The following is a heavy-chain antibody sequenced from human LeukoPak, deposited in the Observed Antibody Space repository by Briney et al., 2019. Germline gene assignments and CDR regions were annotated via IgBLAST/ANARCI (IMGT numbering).Heavy chain of an antibody. CDR1: GFTFSNAW. V-gene: IGHV3-15*01. D-gene: IGHD5-18*01. CDR3: PTLGYSYGQYYFDY. Sequence: GGSLRLSCAASGFTFSNAWMSWVRQAPGKGLEWVGRIKSKTDGGTTDYAAPVKGRFTISRDDSKNTLYLQMNSLETEDTAVYYCPTLGYSYGQYYFDYWGQGTLVTVSS. J-gene: IGHJ4*02. CDR2: IKSKTDGGTT.